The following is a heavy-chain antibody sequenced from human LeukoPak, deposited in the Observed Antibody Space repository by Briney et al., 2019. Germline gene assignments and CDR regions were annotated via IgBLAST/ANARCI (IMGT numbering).Heavy chain of an antibody. J-gene: IGHJ4*02. CDR2: VYYIGSA. V-gene: IGHV4-59*01. CDR1: VGSITNYY. Sequence: SETLSLTCTVSVGSITNYYWTWIRKSPGKGLEWIGYVYYIGSANYNPSLKSRVTISLNTSKNQVSLNLTSVTAADSAVYYCASRGSSGSLTSWGQGTLVTVSS. CDR3: ASRGSSGSLTS. D-gene: IGHD6-19*01.